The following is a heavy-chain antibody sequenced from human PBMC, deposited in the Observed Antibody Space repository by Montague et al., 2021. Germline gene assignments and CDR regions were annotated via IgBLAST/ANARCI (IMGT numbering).Heavy chain of an antibody. CDR1: GFTFSTSW. D-gene: IGHD2-21*01. J-gene: IGHJ3*02. CDR2: INPDGSST. Sequence: SQRLSCAASGFTFSTSWIHWVRQAPGKGLVWVSRINPDGSSTNYADSVTGRFTISRDNGKNTLYLQMNSLRAEDTAVYFCARAGYYGGLDIWGQGTMVTASS. CDR3: ARAGYYGGLDI. V-gene: IGHV3-74*01.